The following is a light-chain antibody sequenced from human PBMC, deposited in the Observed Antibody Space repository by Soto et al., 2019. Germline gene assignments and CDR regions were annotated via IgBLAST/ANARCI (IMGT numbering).Light chain of an antibody. Sequence: QAALAQPASVSGSPGQSIAISCTGTRSDVGAYNYVSWYQQHPGKAPKLMISEVTNRPSGVSDRFSGSQSGNTASLTISGLQAEDEADYYCSSFTSRFTFVFGTGTKGTVL. V-gene: IGLV2-14*01. J-gene: IGLJ1*01. CDR2: EVT. CDR1: RSDVGAYNY. CDR3: SSFTSRFTFV.